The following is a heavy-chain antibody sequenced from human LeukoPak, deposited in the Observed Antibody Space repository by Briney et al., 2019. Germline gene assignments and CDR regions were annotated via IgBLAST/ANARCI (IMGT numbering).Heavy chain of an antibody. V-gene: IGHV3-21*01. CDR3: ARDRSYYDILTGYRDVAFDI. CDR1: GFTFSSYS. D-gene: IGHD3-9*01. CDR2: ISSSSSYI. Sequence: GGSLRLSCAASGFTFSSYSMNWVRQAPGKGLEWVSSISSSSSYIYYAVSVKGRFTISRDNAKNSLYLQMNSLRAEDTAVYYCARDRSYYDILTGYRDVAFDIWGQGTMVTVSS. J-gene: IGHJ3*02.